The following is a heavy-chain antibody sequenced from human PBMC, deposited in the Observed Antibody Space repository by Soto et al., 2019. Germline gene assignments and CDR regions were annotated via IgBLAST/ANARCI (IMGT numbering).Heavy chain of an antibody. J-gene: IGHJ6*02. CDR2: IIPISETT. CDR1: CGTFSSLD. Sequence: XLVKDSFKAACGTFSSLDCHWLRQAPVQGLEWMGGIIPISETTNYSQIFQGRVSIVADISTSTAYMELSRLRSEDTAVYYCARALLSHSYDSGGYDSYFHAMDVWGQGTQVTVSS. D-gene: IGHD3-22*01. V-gene: IGHV1-69*06. CDR3: ARALLSHSYDSGGYDSYFHAMDV.